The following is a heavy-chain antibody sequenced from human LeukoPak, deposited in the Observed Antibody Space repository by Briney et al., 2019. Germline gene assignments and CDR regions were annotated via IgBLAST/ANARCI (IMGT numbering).Heavy chain of an antibody. CDR3: AKDLYYYDSSGTDP. CDR1: GFTFSSNS. Sequence: GGSLRLSCAASGFTFSSNSMNWVRQAPGKGLEWVSYISSTGGTIYYADSMKGRFTISRDNAKNSLYLQMNSLRVEDTAVYYCAKDLYYYDSSGTDPWGQGTLVTVSS. D-gene: IGHD3-22*01. CDR2: ISSTGGTI. J-gene: IGHJ5*02. V-gene: IGHV3-48*04.